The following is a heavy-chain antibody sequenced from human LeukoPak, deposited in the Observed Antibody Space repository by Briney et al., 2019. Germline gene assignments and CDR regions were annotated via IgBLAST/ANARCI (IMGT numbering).Heavy chain of an antibody. V-gene: IGHV3-33*01. J-gene: IGHJ3*02. D-gene: IGHD2-21*01. CDR2: IWYDGSNK. CDR1: GFTFSSYG. Sequence: PGRSLRLSCAASGFTFSSYGMHWVRQAPGKGLEWVAVIWYDGSNKYYADSVKGRFTISRDNSKNTLYLQMNSLRAEDTAVYYCARDESILSGNAFDIWGQGTMVTVSS. CDR3: ARDESILSGNAFDI.